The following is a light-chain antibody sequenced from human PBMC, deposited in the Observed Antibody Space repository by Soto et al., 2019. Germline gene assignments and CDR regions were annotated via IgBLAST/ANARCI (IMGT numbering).Light chain of an antibody. CDR1: QSISSW. J-gene: IGKJ4*01. Sequence: IQMTQYPSTLSSSLGDRVTITCRASQSISSWLAWYQQKPGKAPNLLIFKASSLETEVPSRLSGSGSGTEFTLTISSLQPDDFATYYCQKYNSYPLTCGGGTKVDIK. V-gene: IGKV1-5*03. CDR2: KAS. CDR3: QKYNSYPLT.